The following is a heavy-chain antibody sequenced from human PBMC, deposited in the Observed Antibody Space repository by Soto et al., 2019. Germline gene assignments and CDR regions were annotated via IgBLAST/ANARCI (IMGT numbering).Heavy chain of an antibody. CDR3: AKAHSSSWYEGSYYFDY. CDR1: GFTFDDYT. J-gene: IGHJ4*02. CDR2: ISWDGGST. Sequence: GGSLRLSCAASGFTFDDYTMHWVRQAPGKGLEWVSLISWDGGSTYYADSVKGRFTISRDNSKSSLYLQMNSLRTEDTALYYCAKAHSSSWYEGSYYFDYWGQGTLVTVSS. V-gene: IGHV3-43*01. D-gene: IGHD6-13*01.